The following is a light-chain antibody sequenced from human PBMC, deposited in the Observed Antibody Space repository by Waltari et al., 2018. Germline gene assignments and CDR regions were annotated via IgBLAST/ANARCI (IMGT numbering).Light chain of an antibody. J-gene: IGKJ1*01. CDR3: QQSYSTWWT. CDR1: QSISSY. CDR2: AAS. Sequence: SSLSASVGDRVTITCRTSQSISSYLNWYQQKPGKAPKLLIYAASSLQSGVPSRFSGSGSGTDFTLTISSLQPEDFATYYCQQSYSTWWTFGQGTKVEIK. V-gene: IGKV1-39*01.